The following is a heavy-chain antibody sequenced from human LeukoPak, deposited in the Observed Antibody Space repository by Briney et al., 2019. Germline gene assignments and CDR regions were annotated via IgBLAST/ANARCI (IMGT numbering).Heavy chain of an antibody. J-gene: IGHJ6*03. Sequence: SETLSLTCAVYGGSFSGYYWSWIRQPPGKGLGWIGEINHSGSTNYNPSLKSRVTISVDTSKNQFSLKLNSVTAADTAVYYCARGLLYGYYYYYMDVWGKGTTVTVSS. V-gene: IGHV4-34*01. CDR3: ARGLLYGYYYYYMDV. CDR1: GGSFSGYY. D-gene: IGHD2-8*01. CDR2: INHSGST.